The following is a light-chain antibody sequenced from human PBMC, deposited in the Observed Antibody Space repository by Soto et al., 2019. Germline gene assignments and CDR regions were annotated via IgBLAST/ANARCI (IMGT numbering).Light chain of an antibody. V-gene: IGKV1-33*01. Sequence: DIQMTQSPSSLSASGGDRVTITCQASQDISNYLNWYQHKPGEAPKLLIYDASNLEIGVSSRFSGSGSGTDFTFTINNLQPEDIATYYCQQYDTLRITFGQGTRLEI. CDR1: QDISNY. J-gene: IGKJ5*01. CDR2: DAS. CDR3: QQYDTLRIT.